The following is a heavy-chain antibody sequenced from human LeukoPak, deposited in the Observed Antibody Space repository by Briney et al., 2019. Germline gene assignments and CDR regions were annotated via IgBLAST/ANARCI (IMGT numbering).Heavy chain of an antibody. D-gene: IGHD2-15*01. CDR3: ARLKGYCSGGSCYKDYYYYYMDV. V-gene: IGHV3-48*03. CDR1: GFTFSSYE. J-gene: IGHJ6*03. Sequence: GGSLRLSCAASGFTFSSYEMNWVRQAPGKGLEWVSYISSSGSTIYYADSVKGRFTISRDNAKNSLYLQMNSLRAEDTAVYYCARLKGYCSGGSCYKDYYYYYMDVWGKGTTVTISS. CDR2: ISSSGSTI.